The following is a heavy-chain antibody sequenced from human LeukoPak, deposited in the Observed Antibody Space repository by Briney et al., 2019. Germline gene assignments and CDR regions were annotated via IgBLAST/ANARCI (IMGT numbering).Heavy chain of an antibody. Sequence: GESLKISCKGSGYSFSSYWIAWVRQMPGKGLEWMGIIYPGDSDTTYSPSVQVQVTISADKAINTAYLHWSSLNASDTAMYYCARRDYGGKHFDFWGQGTLVTVSS. CDR1: GYSFSSYW. D-gene: IGHD4-23*01. J-gene: IGHJ4*02. V-gene: IGHV5-51*01. CDR2: IYPGDSDT. CDR3: ARRDYGGKHFDF.